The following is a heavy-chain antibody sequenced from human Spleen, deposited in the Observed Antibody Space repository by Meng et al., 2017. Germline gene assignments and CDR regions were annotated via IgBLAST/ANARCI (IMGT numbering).Heavy chain of an antibody. CDR2: VSHDGNSG. V-gene: IGHV3-30-3*01. Sequence: HVQPVESGGGVVQPGGSLRLSCAASGFTFTDYAMHWVRQAPGRGLEWVAIVSHDGNSGCYADSVKGRFSISRDNFRNTQYLQMNSLRAEDTAVYYCARGASWFDPWGQGTLVTVSS. J-gene: IGHJ5*02. CDR3: ARGASWFDP. CDR1: GFTFTDYA.